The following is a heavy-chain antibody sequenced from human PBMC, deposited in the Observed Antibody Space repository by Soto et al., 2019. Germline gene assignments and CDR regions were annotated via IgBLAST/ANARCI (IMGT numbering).Heavy chain of an antibody. CDR2: IYYRDIT. J-gene: IGHJ4*02. V-gene: IGHV4-30-4*01. CDR3: ARGITNWVPQN. Sequence: QVQLQESGPGLVKPSQTLSLTCTVSGGSISSRGNYWTWMRQPPGKGLEWIGYIYYRDITYYNPSLESRLTISLDTSKNQFSLKLNSVTAADTAKYYCARGITNWVPQNWGRGTLVTVSS. CDR1: GGSISSRGNY. D-gene: IGHD1-1*01.